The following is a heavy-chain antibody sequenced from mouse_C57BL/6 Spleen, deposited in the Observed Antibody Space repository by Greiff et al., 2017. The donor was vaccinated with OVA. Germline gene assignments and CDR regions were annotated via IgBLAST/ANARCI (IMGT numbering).Heavy chain of an antibody. CDR2: IDPEDGET. CDR1: GFNIKDYY. CDR3: ARANWEEAFAY. D-gene: IGHD4-1*01. J-gene: IGHJ3*01. Sequence: VQLQQSGAELVKPGASVKLSCTASGFNIKDYYMPWVKQRTEQGLEWIGRIDPEDGETKYAPKFQGKATITADTSSNTAYLQLSSLTSEDTAVYYCARANWEEAFAYWGQGTLVTVSA. V-gene: IGHV14-2*01.